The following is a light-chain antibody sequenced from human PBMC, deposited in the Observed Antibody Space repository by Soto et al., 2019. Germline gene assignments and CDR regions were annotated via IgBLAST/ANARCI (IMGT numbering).Light chain of an antibody. J-gene: IGLJ1*01. CDR1: SSNIGAAYD. CDR3: QSYDSSLRSYV. CDR2: GNN. Sequence: QSVLTQPPSMSGAPGQRVTISCTASSSNIGAAYDVHWYKHLPGTATKLLIYGNNNRPSGVPDRFSGSKSGTSASLAITGLHSGDEADYYCQSYDSSLRSYVFGTGTKVTVL. V-gene: IGLV1-40*01.